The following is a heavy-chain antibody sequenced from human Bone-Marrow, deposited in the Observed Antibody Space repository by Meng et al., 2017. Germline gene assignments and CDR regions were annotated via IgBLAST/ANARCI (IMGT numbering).Heavy chain of an antibody. V-gene: IGHV7-4-1*02. J-gene: IGHJ4*02. CDR2: INTNTGNP. D-gene: IGHD3-22*01. Sequence: QWRLVESWSKLKKPGASVKVSCKASGYPFTSYAMNWVRQAPGQGLEWMGWINTNTGNPTYAQGFTGRFVFSLDTSVSTAYLQISSLKAEDTAVYYCARTYYYDSSGYYYFDYWGQGTLVTVSS. CDR1: GYPFTSYA. CDR3: ARTYYYDSSGYYYFDY.